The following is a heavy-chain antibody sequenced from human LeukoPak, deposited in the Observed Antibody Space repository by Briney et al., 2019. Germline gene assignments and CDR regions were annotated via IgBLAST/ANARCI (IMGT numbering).Heavy chain of an antibody. CDR3: ASAVSGADDY. D-gene: IGHD3-10*01. V-gene: IGHV4-39*01. CDR2: IYYSGST. J-gene: IGHJ4*02. CDR1: GGSTSSSSYY. Sequence: SETLSLTCTVSGGSTSSSSYYWGWIRQPPGKGLEWIGSIYYSGSTYYNPSLKSRVTISVDTSKNQFSLKLSSVTAADTAVYYCASAVSGADDYWGQGTLVTVSS.